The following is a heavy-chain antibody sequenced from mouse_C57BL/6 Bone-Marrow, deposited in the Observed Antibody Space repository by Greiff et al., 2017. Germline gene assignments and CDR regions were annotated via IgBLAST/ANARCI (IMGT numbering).Heavy chain of an antibody. CDR3: ARDPWFAY. V-gene: IGHV1-61*01. CDR2: IYPSDSET. J-gene: IGHJ3*01. Sequence: QVQLQQPGAELVRPGSSVKMSCKASGYTFTSYWMDWVKQRPGQGLEWIGNIYPSDSETHYNQKFKDKATLTVDKSSSTAYMQLSSLTSEDSAVYYCARDPWFAYWGQGTLVTVSA. CDR1: GYTFTSYW.